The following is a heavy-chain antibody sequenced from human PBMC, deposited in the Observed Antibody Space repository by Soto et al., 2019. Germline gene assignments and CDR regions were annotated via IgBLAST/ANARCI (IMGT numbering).Heavy chain of an antibody. V-gene: IGHV3-11*01. Sequence: GGSLRLSCAASGFTFSDYYMSWIRQAPGKGLEWVSYISSSGSTIYYADSVKGRFTISRDSAKNSLYLQMNSLRAEDTAVYYCARMPLWFGFQLDYWGQGTLVTVSS. CDR1: GFTFSDYY. J-gene: IGHJ4*02. CDR2: ISSSGSTI. D-gene: IGHD3-10*01. CDR3: ARMPLWFGFQLDY.